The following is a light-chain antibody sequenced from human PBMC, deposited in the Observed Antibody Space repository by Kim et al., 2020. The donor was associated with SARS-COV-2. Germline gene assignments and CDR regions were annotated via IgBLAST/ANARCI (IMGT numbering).Light chain of an antibody. Sequence: GRRVTISCHGSRSNIGPNPENGDQHLPGTAPKLLIYSNNQRPPGVPDRFSGSKSGTSASLAISGLQSEDEADYYCAAWDDSLNGWVFGGGTQLTVL. CDR1: RSNIGPNP. V-gene: IGLV1-44*01. CDR2: SNN. J-gene: IGLJ3*02. CDR3: AAWDDSLNGWV.